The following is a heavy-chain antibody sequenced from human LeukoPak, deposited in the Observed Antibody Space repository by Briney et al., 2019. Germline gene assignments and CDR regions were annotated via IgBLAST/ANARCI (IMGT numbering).Heavy chain of an antibody. Sequence: ASVKVSCKASGYTFTSYGISWVRQAPGQGLEWMGGIIPMFTTGNYAQKLQGRVTMTTDTSTSTAYMELRSLRSDDTAVYYCARDLRRPLRLGELSLKSERFDYWGQGTLVTVSS. V-gene: IGHV1-18*01. CDR3: ARDLRRPLRLGELSLKSERFDY. CDR1: GYTFTSYG. CDR2: IIPMFTTG. D-gene: IGHD3-16*02. J-gene: IGHJ4*02.